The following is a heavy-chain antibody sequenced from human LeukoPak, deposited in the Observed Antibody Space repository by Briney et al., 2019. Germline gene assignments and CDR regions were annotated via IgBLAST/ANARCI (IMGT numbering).Heavy chain of an antibody. CDR2: ISSNSSTI. CDR1: GFTFSSYN. D-gene: IGHD3-3*01. J-gene: IGHJ4*02. CDR3: AKGSQGVLRFLEWFDY. V-gene: IGHV3-48*01. Sequence: GGSLRLSCAASGFTFSSYNMNWVRQAPGKGLEWVSYISSNSSTIYYADSVKGRFTISRDNSKNTLYLQMNSLRAEDTAVYYCAKGSQGVLRFLEWFDYWGQGTLVTVSS.